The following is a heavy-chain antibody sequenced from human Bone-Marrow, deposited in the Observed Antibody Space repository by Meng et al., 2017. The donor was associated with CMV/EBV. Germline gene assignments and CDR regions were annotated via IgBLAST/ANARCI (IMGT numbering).Heavy chain of an antibody. V-gene: IGHV4-39*07. CDR2: ICDSGNT. CDR3: ARDWGGYSGYDRLVFDY. Sequence: SETLSLTCSVSGGSISSTSYCWGWIRQPPGKGLEWIGNICDSGNTHYNPSLKSRVTISVDTSKNQFSPKLSSVTAADTAVYYCARDWGGYSGYDRLVFDYWGQGKLVTVSS. D-gene: IGHD5-12*01. CDR1: GGSISSTSYC. J-gene: IGHJ4*02.